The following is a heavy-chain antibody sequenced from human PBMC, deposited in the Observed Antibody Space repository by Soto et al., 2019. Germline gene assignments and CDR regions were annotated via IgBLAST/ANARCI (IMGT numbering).Heavy chain of an antibody. CDR3: ARNRGDTPNYYYMDV. Sequence: QVQLQESGPGLVKPSQTLSLTCAVSGGSITTPGHYRSWIRQHPAEGLEWLGFTSYSGFSYYNPSLKSRITISLDTSKNQFYLQLTSVTAADTAIYFCARNRGDTPNYYYMDVWGRGTTVAVSS. CDR1: GGSITTPGHY. J-gene: IGHJ6*03. D-gene: IGHD3-10*01. V-gene: IGHV4-31*11. CDR2: TSYSGFS.